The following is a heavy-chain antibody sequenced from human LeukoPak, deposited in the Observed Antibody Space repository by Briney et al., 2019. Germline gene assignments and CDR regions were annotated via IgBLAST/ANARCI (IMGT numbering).Heavy chain of an antibody. V-gene: IGHV3-23*01. J-gene: IGHJ4*02. CDR1: GFTFSRYA. Sequence: GGSLRLSCAASGFTFSRYAMSWVRQAPGKGLEWVSAISGSGGSTYYADSVKGRFTISRDNSKNTLYLQMNSLRAEDTAVYYCAHTDSDYDYVWGSYRQIKLDYWGPRTLVTVSS. CDR3: AHTDSDYDYVWGSYRQIKLDY. D-gene: IGHD3-16*02. CDR2: ISGSGGST.